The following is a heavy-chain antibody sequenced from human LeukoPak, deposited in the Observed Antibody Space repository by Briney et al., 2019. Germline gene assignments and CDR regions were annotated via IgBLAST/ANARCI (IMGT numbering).Heavy chain of an antibody. CDR2: ISSSSSRI. CDR3: ASPPWSVSRGY. D-gene: IGHD2-8*01. V-gene: IGHV3-48*01. Sequence: GGSLRLSCAASGFTFSSYSMNWVRQAPGKGLEWVSYISSSSSRIHYAASVKGRFTISRDNAKNSLYLQMNSVRAEDTAVYYCASPPWSVSRGYWGQGTLVTASS. CDR1: GFTFSSYS. J-gene: IGHJ4*02.